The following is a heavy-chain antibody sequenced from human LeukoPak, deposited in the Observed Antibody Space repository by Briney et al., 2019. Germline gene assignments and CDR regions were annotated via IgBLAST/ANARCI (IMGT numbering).Heavy chain of an antibody. CDR1: GFTFSSYE. Sequence: GGSLRLSCAASGFTFSSYEMNWVRQAPGKGLEWVSYISSSRSTIYYADSVKGRFTISRDIAKNSLYLQMNSLRAEDTAVYYCAELGITMIGGVWGKGTTVTISS. D-gene: IGHD3-10*02. V-gene: IGHV3-48*03. CDR3: AELGITMIGGV. J-gene: IGHJ6*04. CDR2: ISSSRSTI.